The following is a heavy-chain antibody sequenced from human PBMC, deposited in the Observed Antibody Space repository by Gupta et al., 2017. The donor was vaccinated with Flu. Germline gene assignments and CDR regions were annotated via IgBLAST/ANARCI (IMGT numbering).Heavy chain of an antibody. Sequence: TDYYRHWVRQAPGQRLEWMGWVNPNKGATKYVRKFQGRVTMTRDTSINSFYMELTRLRSDDTAVYYCARPRCNTASCYFDYWGQGTLVTVSS. CDR2: VNPNKGAT. V-gene: IGHV1-2*02. D-gene: IGHD2-21*02. CDR3: ARPRCNTASCYFDY. CDR1: TDYY. J-gene: IGHJ4*02.